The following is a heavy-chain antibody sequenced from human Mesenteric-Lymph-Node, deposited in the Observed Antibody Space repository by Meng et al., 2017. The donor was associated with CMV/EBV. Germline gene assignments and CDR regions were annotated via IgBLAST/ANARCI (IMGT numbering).Heavy chain of an antibody. CDR3: ARGPGDTAMNY. D-gene: IGHD5-18*01. Sequence: SLPCAVYGGSFSGYYWSWIRQPPGKGLEWIGEINHSGSTNYNPSLKSRVTISVDTSKNQFSLKLSSVTAADTAVYYCARGPGDTAMNYWGQGTLVTVSS. J-gene: IGHJ4*02. V-gene: IGHV4-34*01. CDR1: GGSFSGYY. CDR2: INHSGST.